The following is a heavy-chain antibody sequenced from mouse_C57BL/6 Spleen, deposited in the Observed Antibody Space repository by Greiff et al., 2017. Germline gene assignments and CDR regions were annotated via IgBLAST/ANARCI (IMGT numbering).Heavy chain of an antibody. V-gene: IGHV1-50*01. Sequence: QVQLQQPGAELVKPGASVKLSCKASGYTFTSYWMQWVKQRPGQGLEWIGEIDPSDSYTNYNQKFKGKATLTVDTSSSTAYMQLSSLTSEDSAVYYCARSRGDRLRLPYYFDYWGQGTTLTVSS. CDR3: ARSRGDRLRLPYYFDY. CDR1: GYTFTSYW. D-gene: IGHD3-2*02. CDR2: IDPSDSYT. J-gene: IGHJ2*01.